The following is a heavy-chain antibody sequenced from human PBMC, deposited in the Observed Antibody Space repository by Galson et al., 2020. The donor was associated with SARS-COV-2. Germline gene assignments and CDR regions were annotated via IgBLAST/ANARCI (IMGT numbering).Heavy chain of an antibody. V-gene: IGHV3-21*01. CDR3: SRVAGSGYYPQAFDI. CDR1: GFTFSSYS. CDR2: ISSSSSYI. J-gene: IGHJ3*02. Sequence: GGSLRLSCAASGFTFSSYSMNWVRQAPGKGLEWVSSISSSSSYIYYADSVKGRFTISRDNAKNSLYLQMNSLRAEDTAVYYCSRVAGSGYYPQAFDIWCQGTMVTVSS. D-gene: IGHD3-22*01.